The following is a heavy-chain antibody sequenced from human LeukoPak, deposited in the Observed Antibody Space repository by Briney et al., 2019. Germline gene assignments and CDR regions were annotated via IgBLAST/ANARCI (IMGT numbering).Heavy chain of an antibody. CDR3: ARSIPYGTTWYGRSDY. V-gene: IGHV3-20*04. D-gene: IGHD6-13*01. J-gene: IGHJ4*02. CDR2: INWNGGST. Sequence: GGSLRLSCAASGFTFDDYGMSWVRQAPGKGLEWVSGINWNGGSTGYADSVKGRFTISRDNALNSLYLQMNSLRAEDTAIYYCARSIPYGTTWYGRSDYWGQGTLVTVSS. CDR1: GFTFDDYG.